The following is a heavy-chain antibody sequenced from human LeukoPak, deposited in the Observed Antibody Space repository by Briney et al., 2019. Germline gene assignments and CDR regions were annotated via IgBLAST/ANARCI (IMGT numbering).Heavy chain of an antibody. CDR2: TRNQANSYTP. CDR3: ARSHWGAYGVFDY. J-gene: IGHJ4*02. Sequence: PGGSLGLSCAASGFTFSDHYMDCVRQAPGTGLEWLGRTRNQANSYTPEYAASVKGRFTISRDDSKNSLYLQMNSLKTEDTAVYYCARSHWGAYGVFDYWGQGTLVTVSS. V-gene: IGHV3-72*01. CDR1: GFTFSDHY. D-gene: IGHD7-27*01.